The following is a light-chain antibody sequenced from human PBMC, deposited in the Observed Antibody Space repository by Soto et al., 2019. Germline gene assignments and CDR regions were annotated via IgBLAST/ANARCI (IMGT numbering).Light chain of an antibody. Sequence: VLTQPPSASGTPGQRVTISCSGSSSNIGSNTVNWYQQLPGTAPKLLIYSDNQRPSGVPDRFSGSKSGTSASLAISGLQSEDEADYCCATWDDSLNGYVFGTGTKVTVL. CDR1: SSNIGSNT. CDR3: ATWDDSLNGYV. V-gene: IGLV1-44*01. J-gene: IGLJ1*01. CDR2: SDN.